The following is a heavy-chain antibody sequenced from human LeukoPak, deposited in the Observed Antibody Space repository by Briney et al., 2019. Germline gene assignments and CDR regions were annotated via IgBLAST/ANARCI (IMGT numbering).Heavy chain of an antibody. V-gene: IGHV3-48*01. D-gene: IGHD3-22*01. CDR1: GFNYSSYT. CDR3: AKDLRYYYDSSGYHSADGMDV. Sequence: GGSLRLSCAASGFNYSSYTMNWVRQAPGMGLEWLSYISASRGITYYADSVKGRFTISRDNAKNSLYLQMNSLRAEDTAVYYCAKDLRYYYDSSGYHSADGMDVWGQGTTATVSS. CDR2: ISASRGIT. J-gene: IGHJ6*02.